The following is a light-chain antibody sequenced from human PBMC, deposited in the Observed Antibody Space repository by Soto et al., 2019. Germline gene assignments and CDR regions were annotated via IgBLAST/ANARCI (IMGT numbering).Light chain of an antibody. CDR1: SSNVGGNP. CDR2: TNT. V-gene: IGLV1-44*01. CDR3: ASWDDSLNGPV. J-gene: IGLJ1*01. Sequence: QSVPTQPPSASGTPGQRVTISCSGSSSNVGGNPVNWYQHVPTTAPKLLIYTNTQRPSGVPDLFSGSKSGTSASLAISGLQSEDEADYYCASWDDSLNGPVFGTGTKVTVL.